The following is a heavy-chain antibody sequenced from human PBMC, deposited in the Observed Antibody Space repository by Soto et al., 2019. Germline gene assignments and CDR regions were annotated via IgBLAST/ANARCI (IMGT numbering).Heavy chain of an antibody. D-gene: IGHD3-10*01. CDR2: IIPIFGTA. CDR1: GGTFSSYA. CDR3: ARYLDYYGSGSYYNGGWFDP. J-gene: IGHJ5*02. Sequence: QVQLVQSGAEVKKPGSSVKVSCKASGGTFSSYAISWVRQAPGQGLEWMGGIIPIFGTANYAQKFQGRVTITADDSTSTAYMELSSLRSEDTAVYYCARYLDYYGSGSYYNGGWFDPWGQGTLVTVSS. V-gene: IGHV1-69*01.